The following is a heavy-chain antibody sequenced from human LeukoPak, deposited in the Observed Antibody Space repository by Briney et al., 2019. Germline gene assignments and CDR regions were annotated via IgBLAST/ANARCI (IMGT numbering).Heavy chain of an antibody. Sequence: PSETLSLTCTVSGGSISSYYWSWIRQPPGKGLEWIGYIYYSGSTNYNPSLKSRVTISVDTSKNQFSLKLSSVTAADTAVYYCARGGDGSNRPYYYYGMDVWGQGTTVTVSS. D-gene: IGHD4-23*01. CDR3: ARGGDGSNRPYYYYGMDV. J-gene: IGHJ6*02. CDR1: GGSISSYY. CDR2: IYYSGST. V-gene: IGHV4-59*01.